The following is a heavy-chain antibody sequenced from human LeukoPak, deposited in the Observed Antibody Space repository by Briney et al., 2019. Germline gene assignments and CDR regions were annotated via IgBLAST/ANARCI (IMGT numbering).Heavy chain of an antibody. CDR2: IVVGSGNT. V-gene: IGHV1-58*01. CDR1: GFTFTSSA. CDR3: AADPHYYDSSGYYHDSEY. Sequence: VASVKVSCKASGFTFTSSAVQWVRQARGQRLEWIGWIVVGSGNTNYAQKFQERVTITRDMSTSTAYMELSSLRSEDTAVYYCAADPHYYDSSGYYHDSEYWGPGTLVTVSS. D-gene: IGHD3-22*01. J-gene: IGHJ4*02.